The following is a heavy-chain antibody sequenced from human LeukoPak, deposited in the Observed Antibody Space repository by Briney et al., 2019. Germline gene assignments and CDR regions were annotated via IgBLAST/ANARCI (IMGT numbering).Heavy chain of an antibody. J-gene: IGHJ4*02. CDR2: INHSGST. Sequence: KPSETLSLTCAVYGGSFSGYYWSWIRRPPGKGLEWIGEINHSGSTNYNPSLKSRVTISVDTSKNQFSLKLSSVTAADTAVYYCAPRGDYYFDHWGQGTLVTVSS. V-gene: IGHV4-34*01. CDR3: APRGDYYFDH. D-gene: IGHD2-21*02. CDR1: GGSFSGYY.